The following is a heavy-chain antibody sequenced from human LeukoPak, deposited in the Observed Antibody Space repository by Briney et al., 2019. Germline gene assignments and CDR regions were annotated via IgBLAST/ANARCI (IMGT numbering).Heavy chain of an antibody. J-gene: IGHJ6*03. Sequence: ASVKVSCXASGYTFTGYYMHWVRQAPGQGLEWMGWINPNSGGTNYAQKFQGRVTMTRDTSISTAYMELSRLRSDDTAVYYCARDRSPYYDFWSGYYTPLYYYYYMDVWGKGTTVTVSS. V-gene: IGHV1-2*02. D-gene: IGHD3-3*01. CDR2: INPNSGGT. CDR3: ARDRSPYYDFWSGYYTPLYYYYYMDV. CDR1: GYTFTGYY.